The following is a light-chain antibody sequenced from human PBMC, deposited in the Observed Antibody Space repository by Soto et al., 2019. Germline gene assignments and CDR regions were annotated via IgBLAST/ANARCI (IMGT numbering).Light chain of an antibody. CDR2: DAS. V-gene: IGKV1-33*01. CDR3: QQYLNVLT. CDR1: QDIRIH. Sequence: DIQMTQSPSSLSASVGDRITITCQASQDIRIHLNWYQQKPGKAPKILIYDASNLEAGVPSRFGGSGSGTDFTFTISSLHPEDIATYYCQQYLNVLTFGGGTKVEIK. J-gene: IGKJ4*01.